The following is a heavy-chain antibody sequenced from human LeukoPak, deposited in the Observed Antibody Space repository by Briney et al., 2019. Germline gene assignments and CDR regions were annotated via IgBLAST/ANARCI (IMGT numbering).Heavy chain of an antibody. CDR1: GFIFSSYW. D-gene: IGHD4-17*01. V-gene: IGHV3-7*03. J-gene: IGHJ4*02. CDR3: ARAQGGNYGDYLEYYFDY. Sequence: PGGSLRLSCAASGFIFSSYWMSWVRQAPGKGLEWVANIKQDASENYYVDSVKGRFTISRDNAMNSLYLQMNTLRAEDTAVYYCARAQGGNYGDYLEYYFDYWGQGTLVTVSS. CDR2: IKQDASEN.